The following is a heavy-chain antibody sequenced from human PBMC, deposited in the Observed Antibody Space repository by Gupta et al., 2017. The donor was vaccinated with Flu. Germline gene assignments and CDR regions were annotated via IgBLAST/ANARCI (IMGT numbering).Heavy chain of an antibody. V-gene: IGHV4-59*08. CDR3: ARSESGNDSGDY. J-gene: IGHJ4*02. CDR2: FHSSGST. Sequence: QVQLAESGPGLVKPSETLFLTCPVSGGSITNYHWSWVRQPPGKGLEWIGYFHSSGSTSYNPSLKSRVSISSDGPKNQFSLKLSSVTAADTAVYYCARSESGNDSGDYWGQGALVTVSS. CDR1: GGSITNYH. D-gene: IGHD5-12*01.